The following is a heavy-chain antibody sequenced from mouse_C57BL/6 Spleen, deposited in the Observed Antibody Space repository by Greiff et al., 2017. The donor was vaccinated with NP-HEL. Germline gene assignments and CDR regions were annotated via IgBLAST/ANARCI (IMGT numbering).Heavy chain of an antibody. J-gene: IGHJ4*01. CDR3: AREEAMDY. V-gene: IGHV1-54*01. CDR1: GYAFTNYL. Sequence: VQLQQSGAELVRPGTSVKVSCKASGYAFTNYLIEWVKQRPGQGLEWIGVINPGGGGTNYNEKFKGKATLTADKSSSTAYMQLSSLTSGDSAVYFCAREEAMDYWGQGTSVTVSS. CDR2: INPGGGGT.